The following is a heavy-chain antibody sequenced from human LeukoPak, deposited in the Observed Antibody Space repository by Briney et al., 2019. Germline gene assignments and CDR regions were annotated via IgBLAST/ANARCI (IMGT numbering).Heavy chain of an antibody. V-gene: IGHV3-74*01. D-gene: IGHD6-13*01. CDR1: GFTFSDSW. CDR3: ARDLYSSSWEKYFQH. J-gene: IGHJ1*01. Sequence: PGGSLRLSCAASGFTFSDSWMHWVRQAAGRGLVWVSRINSAGDTTSYADSVKGRFTISRDNAKNSLYLQMNSLRAEDTAVYYCARDLYSSSWEKYFQHWGQGTLVTVSS. CDR2: INSAGDTT.